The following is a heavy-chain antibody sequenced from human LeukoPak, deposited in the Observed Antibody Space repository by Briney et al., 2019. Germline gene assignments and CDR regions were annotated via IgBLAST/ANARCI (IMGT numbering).Heavy chain of an antibody. J-gene: IGHJ4*02. CDR3: ASSPHYYDSSGYY. D-gene: IGHD3-22*01. CDR2: ISYDGSNK. V-gene: IGHV3-30*03. CDR1: GFTFSSYV. Sequence: QPGGSLRLSCAASGFTFSSYVMHWVRQAPGKGLEWVAVISYDGSNKYYADSVKGRFTISRDNAKNSLYLQMNSLRAEDTAVYYCASSPHYYDSSGYYWGQGTLVTVSS.